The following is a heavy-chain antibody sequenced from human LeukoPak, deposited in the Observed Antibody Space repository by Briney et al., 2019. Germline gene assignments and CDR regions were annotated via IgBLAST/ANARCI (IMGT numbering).Heavy chain of an antibody. J-gene: IGHJ6*02. D-gene: IGHD3-10*01. CDR2: IYYSGST. V-gene: IGHV4-59*08. CDR1: GGSISSYY. Sequence: SETLSLTCTVSGGSISSYYWSWIRQPPGKGLEWIGYIYYSGSTNYNPSLKSRVTISVDTPKNQFSLKLSSVTAADTAVYYCARGGGFGEALYYYGMDVWGQGTTVTVSS. CDR3: ARGGGFGEALYYYGMDV.